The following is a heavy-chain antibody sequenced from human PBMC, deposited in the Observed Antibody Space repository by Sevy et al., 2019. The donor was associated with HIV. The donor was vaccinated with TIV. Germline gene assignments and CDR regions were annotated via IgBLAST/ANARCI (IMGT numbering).Heavy chain of an antibody. V-gene: IGHV3-23*01. CDR3: AKDFSYGGNSWNFDF. CDR2: VSGNDGST. J-gene: IGHJ4*02. Sequence: GGSLRLSCAASGFIFSKFALSWVRQAPGRGLEWVSAVSGNDGSTYYAASVKRRFTISRDISENMLYLQMNSLSAEDTAVYYCAKDFSYGGNSWNFDFWGQGTLVTVSS. D-gene: IGHD2-21*02. CDR1: GFIFSKFA.